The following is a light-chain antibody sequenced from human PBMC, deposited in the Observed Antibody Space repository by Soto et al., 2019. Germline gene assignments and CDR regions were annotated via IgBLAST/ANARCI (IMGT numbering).Light chain of an antibody. CDR1: QSLLHSNGYKF. CDR3: MQALQTPYT. CDR2: LGS. V-gene: IGKV2-28*01. J-gene: IGKJ2*01. Sequence: DIVMTQSPLYLPVTPGEPASISCRSSQSLLHSNGYKFFDWYLQNPGQSPQLLIYLGSNRASGVPDRFSGSESGTDFTLKISRVETEDVGVYYCMQALQTPYTFGQGTKLEIK.